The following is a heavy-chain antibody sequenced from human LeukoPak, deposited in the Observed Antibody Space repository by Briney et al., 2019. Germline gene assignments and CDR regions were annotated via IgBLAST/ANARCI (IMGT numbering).Heavy chain of an antibody. CDR2: IYYSGST. Sequence: SETLSLTCTVSGGSISSSSYYWGWIRQRPGKGLEWIGSIYYSGSTYYNPSLKSRVTISVDTSKNQFSLKLSSVTAADTAVYYCARDLYGDYVLDSWGQGTLVTVSS. V-gene: IGHV4-39*07. CDR3: ARDLYGDYVLDS. CDR1: GGSISSSSYY. D-gene: IGHD4-17*01. J-gene: IGHJ5*01.